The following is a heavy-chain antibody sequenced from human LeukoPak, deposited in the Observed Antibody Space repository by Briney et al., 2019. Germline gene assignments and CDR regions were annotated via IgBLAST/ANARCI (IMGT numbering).Heavy chain of an antibody. CDR2: IYTSGST. Sequence: PSETLSLTCTVSGGSISSYYWSWIRQPAGKGLEWIGRIYTSGSTNYNPSLKSRVTMSVDTSKNQFSLKLSSVTAADTAVYYCARDMCSSTSCYDYYYYMDVWGKGTTVTVSS. J-gene: IGHJ6*03. D-gene: IGHD2-2*01. CDR3: ARDMCSSTSCYDYYYYMDV. CDR1: GGSISSYY. V-gene: IGHV4-4*07.